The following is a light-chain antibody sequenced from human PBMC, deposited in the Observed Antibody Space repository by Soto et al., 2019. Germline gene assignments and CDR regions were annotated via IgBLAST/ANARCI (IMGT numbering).Light chain of an antibody. V-gene: IGLV2-11*01. CDR2: DVT. CDR3: CSYAGSYTLI. J-gene: IGLJ2*01. Sequence: QSALTQPRSVSGSPGQSVTISCTGTSSDVGGYIYVSWYQQHPGKAPKLLMYDVTKRPSGVPVRFSGSKSGNTASLTIFGLQAEDEADYYCCSYAGSYTLIFGGGTKLTVL. CDR1: SSDVGGYIY.